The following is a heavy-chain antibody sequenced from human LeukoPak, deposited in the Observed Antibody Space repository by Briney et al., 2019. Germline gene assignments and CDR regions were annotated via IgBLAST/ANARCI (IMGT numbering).Heavy chain of an antibody. J-gene: IGHJ6*02. CDR2: IYYSGST. CDR1: GASMRRYY. V-gene: IGHV4-59*12. Sequence: PSETLSLTCSVSGASMRRYYWSWIRQPPGKGLEWIGYIYYSGSTNYNPSLKSRVTISVDTSKNQFSLKLSSMTAADTAVYYCARRGLSSGWYPYGMDVWGQGTTVTVSS. CDR3: ARRGLSSGWYPYGMDV. D-gene: IGHD6-19*01.